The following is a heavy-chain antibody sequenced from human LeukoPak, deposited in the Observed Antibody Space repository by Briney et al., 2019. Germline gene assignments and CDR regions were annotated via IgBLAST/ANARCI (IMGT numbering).Heavy chain of an antibody. D-gene: IGHD3-22*01. V-gene: IGHV4-4*07. CDR3: ARDRYYYDSSGFRLFDY. CDR2: IYTSGST. CDR1: GGSICSYY. Sequence: SETLSLTCTVSGGSICSYYWSWIRQPPGKGLEWIGRIYTSGSTNYNPSLKSRVTMSVDTSKNQFSLKLSSVTVADTAVYYCARDRYYYDSSGFRLFDYWGQGTLVTVSS. J-gene: IGHJ4*02.